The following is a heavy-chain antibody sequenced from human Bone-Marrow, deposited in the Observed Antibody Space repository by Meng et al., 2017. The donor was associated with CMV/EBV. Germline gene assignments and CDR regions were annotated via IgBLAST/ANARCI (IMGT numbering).Heavy chain of an antibody. J-gene: IGHJ5*02. CDR3: AREYYYDSSAFDP. CDR2: IYYSGST. V-gene: IGHV4-39*07. Sequence: SETLSLTCTVSGGSISSSSYYWGWIRQPPGKGLEWIGSIYYSGSTNYNPSLKSRVTISVDTSKNQFSLKLSSVTAADTAVYYCAREYYYDSSAFDPWGQGTLVTVSP. CDR1: GGSISSSSYY. D-gene: IGHD3-22*01.